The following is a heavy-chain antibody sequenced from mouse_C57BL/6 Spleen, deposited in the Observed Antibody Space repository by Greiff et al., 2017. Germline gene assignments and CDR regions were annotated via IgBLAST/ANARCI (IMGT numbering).Heavy chain of an antibody. D-gene: IGHD1-1*01. Sequence: EVQLVESGGGLVKPGGSLKLSCAASGFTFSSYAMSWVRQTPEKRLEWVATISDGGSYTDYPDNVKGRFTISRDNAKNNLYLQMSHLKSEDTAMYYCARDCYGSSYYWYFDVWGTGTTVTVSS. J-gene: IGHJ1*03. V-gene: IGHV5-4*01. CDR2: ISDGGSYT. CDR1: GFTFSSYA. CDR3: ARDCYGSSYYWYFDV.